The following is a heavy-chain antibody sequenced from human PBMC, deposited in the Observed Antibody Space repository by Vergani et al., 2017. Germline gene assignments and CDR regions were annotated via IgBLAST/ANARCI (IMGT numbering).Heavy chain of an antibody. D-gene: IGHD1-7*01. V-gene: IGHV3-11*04. CDR3: ARDLLPGTLLLLSY. CDR2: ISGSGPTK. J-gene: IGHJ4*02. Sequence: QVQLVESGGGLVKPGGSLRLSFAASGFTFSDYYMTWIRQAPGKGLAWISYISGSGPTKYYADSVKGRFAISRDNAKNSLSLQMNNLRVEDTAVYYCARDLLPGTLLLLSYWGQGTLISVSS. CDR1: GFTFSDYY.